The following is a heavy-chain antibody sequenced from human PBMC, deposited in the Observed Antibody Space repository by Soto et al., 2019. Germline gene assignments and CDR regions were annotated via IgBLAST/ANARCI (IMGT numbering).Heavy chain of an antibody. CDR2: ISAYNGDT. CDR1: GYTFTSHS. Sequence: QVQLVQSGAEVKKPGASVKVSCKTSGYTFTSHSISWVRQAPGQGLEWMGWISAYNGDTSYAPKLQGRVTMTTDTSTSAAYMELRSLRSDDTAVYYCAALSSGSDNWGQGTLVTVSS. V-gene: IGHV1-18*01. D-gene: IGHD3-22*01. CDR3: AALSSGSDN. J-gene: IGHJ4*02.